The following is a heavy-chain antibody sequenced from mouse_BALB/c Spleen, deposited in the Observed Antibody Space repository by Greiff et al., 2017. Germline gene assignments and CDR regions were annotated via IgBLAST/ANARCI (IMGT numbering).Heavy chain of an antibody. J-gene: IGHJ3*01. CDR1: GFTFSSYG. Sequence: DVMLVESGGDLVKPGGSLNLSCAASGFTFSSYGMSWVRQTPDKRLEWVATISSGGSYTYYPDSVKGRFTISRDNAKNTLYLQMSSLKSEDTAMYYCARYYDYDGFAYWGQGTLVTVSA. CDR3: ARYYDYDGFAY. CDR2: ISSGGSYT. V-gene: IGHV5-6*02. D-gene: IGHD2-4*01.